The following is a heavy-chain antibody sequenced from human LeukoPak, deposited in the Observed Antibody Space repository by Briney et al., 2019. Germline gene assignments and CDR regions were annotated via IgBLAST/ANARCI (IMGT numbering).Heavy chain of an antibody. D-gene: IGHD2-15*01. J-gene: IGHJ4*02. CDR3: ARECSGGSCYAALDY. V-gene: IGHV3-74*01. CDR1: GFTFSSYW. Sequence: GSLRLSCAASGFTFSSYWMHWVRQAPGKGLVWVSRINSDGSSTSYADSVKGRFTISRDNAKNTLYLQMNSLRAEDTAVYYCARECSGGSCYAALDYWGQGALVTVSS. CDR2: INSDGSST.